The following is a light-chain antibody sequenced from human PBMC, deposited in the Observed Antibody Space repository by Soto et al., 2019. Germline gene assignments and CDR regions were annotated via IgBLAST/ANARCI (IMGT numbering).Light chain of an antibody. V-gene: IGKV1-39*01. Sequence: VHMTQSPSSLSASVGYRVTITCRASQSISSYLNWYQQKPGKAPKLLIYAASSLQSGVPSRFSGSGSGTDFTLTISSLQPEDFATYYCQQSYSTPLVTFGQGTRVEIK. J-gene: IGKJ5*01. CDR1: QSISSY. CDR2: AAS. CDR3: QQSYSTPLVT.